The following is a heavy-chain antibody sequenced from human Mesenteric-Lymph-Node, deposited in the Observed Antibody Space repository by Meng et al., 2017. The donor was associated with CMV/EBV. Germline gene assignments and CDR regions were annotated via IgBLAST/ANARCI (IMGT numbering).Heavy chain of an antibody. Sequence: VRRHAKTGVRKACGQGLEWMGGINPMCGPARYAQKFQDRVTITADRSTSTAYMELSSLRSEDTAVHYCARDKSQDSYGSGSYYNFDYWGQGTLVTVSS. D-gene: IGHD3-10*01. CDR1: VRRHA. CDR3: ARDKSQDSYGSGSYYNFDY. CDR2: INPMCGPA. V-gene: IGHV1-69*06. J-gene: IGHJ4*02.